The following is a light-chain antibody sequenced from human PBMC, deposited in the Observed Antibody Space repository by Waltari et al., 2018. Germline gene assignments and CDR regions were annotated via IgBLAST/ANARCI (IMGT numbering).Light chain of an antibody. V-gene: IGKV3-20*01. CDR1: QSVDIY. CDR2: GAS. CDR3: QRYNTSPPS. J-gene: IGKJ2*03. Sequence: IVLTQSPVTLTASPGERAALSCRASQSVDIYLAWYQQKPGQAPRLLIYGASSRATGIPDRFSGSVSGTDFTLTISSLEPEDFAVYFCQRYNTSPPSFGQGTKIEIK.